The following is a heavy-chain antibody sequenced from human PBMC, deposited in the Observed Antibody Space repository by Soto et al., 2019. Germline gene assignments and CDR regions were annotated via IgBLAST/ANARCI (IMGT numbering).Heavy chain of an antibody. CDR2: MNPNSGNT. CDR3: ARDYGGNPWYFDY. J-gene: IGHJ4*02. Sequence: ASVKVSCKASGYTFTSYDINWVRQATGQGLEWMGWMNPNSGNTDYAQKLQGRVTMTTNTSTSTAYMELRSLRSDDTAVYYCARDYGGNPWYFDYWGQGTLVTVSS. D-gene: IGHD4-17*01. CDR1: GYTFTSYD. V-gene: IGHV1-8*01.